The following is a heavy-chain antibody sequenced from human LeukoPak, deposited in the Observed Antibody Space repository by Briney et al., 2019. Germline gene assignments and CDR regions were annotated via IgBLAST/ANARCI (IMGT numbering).Heavy chain of an antibody. D-gene: IGHD6-19*01. CDR3: ARGPKLIGSGWYEDY. CDR2: IIPIFDTL. CDR1: GGTFRSYG. Sequence: SVKVSCKASGGTFRSYGVSWVRQAPGQGLEWMGTIIPIFDTLNYAQKFQGRVTITASASTAYMELSSLISEDTAVYYCARGPKLIGSGWYEDYWGQGTLVTVSS. J-gene: IGHJ4*02. V-gene: IGHV1-69*13.